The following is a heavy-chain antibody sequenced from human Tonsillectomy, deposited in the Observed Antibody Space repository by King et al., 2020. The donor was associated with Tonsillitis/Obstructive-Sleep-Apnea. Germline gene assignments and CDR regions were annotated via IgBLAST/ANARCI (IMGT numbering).Heavy chain of an antibody. D-gene: IGHD2-2*01. CDR1: GFTFSNAW. J-gene: IGHJ4*02. V-gene: IGHV3-15*01. CDR2: IKSKTDGGTT. Sequence: VQLVESGGGLVKPGGSLRLSCAASGFTFSNAWMSWVRQAPGKGLEWVGRIKSKTDGGTTDYAAPVKGRFTISRDDSKNTLYMQMNSLKTEDTALYYCTTKDIVVVPAASAYYFYYWGQGTLVTVSS. CDR3: TTKDIVVVPAASAYYFYY.